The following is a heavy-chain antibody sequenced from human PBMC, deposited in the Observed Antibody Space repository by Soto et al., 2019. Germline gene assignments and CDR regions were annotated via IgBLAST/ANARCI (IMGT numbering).Heavy chain of an antibody. D-gene: IGHD3-9*01. CDR2: ISYDGSNK. Sequence: PGVSLRLSCAASGFTFSSYAMHCVRQAPGKGLEWVAVISYDGSNKYYADSVKGRFTISRDNSKNTLYLQMNSLRAEDTAVYYCAREAPISSTYYDILTGYYTRLYGYYFEYWGQGTLVTVSS. J-gene: IGHJ4*02. CDR1: GFTFSSYA. CDR3: AREAPISSTYYDILTGYYTRLYGYYFEY. V-gene: IGHV3-30-3*01.